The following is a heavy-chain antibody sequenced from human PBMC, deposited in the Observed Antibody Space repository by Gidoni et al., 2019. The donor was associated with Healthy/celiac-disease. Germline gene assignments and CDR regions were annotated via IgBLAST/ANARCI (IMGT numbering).Heavy chain of an antibody. CDR2: ISWNSGSI. CDR1: GFTFDAYA. V-gene: IGHV3-9*01. Sequence: EVQLVESGGGLVQPGRSLRLSCAASGFTFDAYAMHWVRQAPGKGLEWVSGISWNSGSIGYADSVKGRFTISRDNAKNSLYLQMNSLRAEDTALYYCAKGVTIFGVVIYDWFDPWGQGTLVTVSS. D-gene: IGHD3-3*01. CDR3: AKGVTIFGVVIYDWFDP. J-gene: IGHJ5*02.